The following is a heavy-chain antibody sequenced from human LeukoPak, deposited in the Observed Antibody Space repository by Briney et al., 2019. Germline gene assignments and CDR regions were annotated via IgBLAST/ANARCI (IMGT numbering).Heavy chain of an antibody. V-gene: IGHV3-21*01. CDR2: ISSSSSYI. CDR3: ARVNSGSYHDAFDI. D-gene: IGHD1-26*01. Sequence: GGSLRLSCAASGFTFSSYSMNWVRQAPGKGLEWVSSISSSSSYIYYADSVKGRLTISRDNAKNSLYLQMNSLRAEDTAVYYCARVNSGSYHDAFDIWGQGTMVTVSS. J-gene: IGHJ3*02. CDR1: GFTFSSYS.